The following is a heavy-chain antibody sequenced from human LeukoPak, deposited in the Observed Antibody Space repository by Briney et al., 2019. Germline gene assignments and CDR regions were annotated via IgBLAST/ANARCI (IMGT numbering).Heavy chain of an antibody. V-gene: IGHV3-21*01. CDR3: ARGAGIDY. CDR2: ISYSSSI. D-gene: IGHD6-19*01. Sequence: GGSLRLSCAASGFTFSSYTMNWVRQTPGKGLEWVSSISYSSSISYADSVKGRFTISRDTARNSLYLQMNSLRADDTAVYYCARGAGIDYWGQGTLVTVSP. CDR1: GFTFSSYT. J-gene: IGHJ4*02.